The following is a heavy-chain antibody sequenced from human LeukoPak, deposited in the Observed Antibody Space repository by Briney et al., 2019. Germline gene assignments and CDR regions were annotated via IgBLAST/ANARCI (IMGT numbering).Heavy chain of an antibody. Sequence: SETLSLTCAVYGGSSSGYYWSWIRQPPGKGLEWIGEINHSGSTNYNPSLKSRVTISVDTSKNQFSLKLSSVTAAETGVYYCARGLVFKYGSGSYLGTYYGMDVWGQGTTVTVSS. J-gene: IGHJ6*02. CDR3: ARGLVFKYGSGSYLGTYYGMDV. V-gene: IGHV4-34*01. CDR1: GGSSSGYY. CDR2: INHSGST. D-gene: IGHD3-10*01.